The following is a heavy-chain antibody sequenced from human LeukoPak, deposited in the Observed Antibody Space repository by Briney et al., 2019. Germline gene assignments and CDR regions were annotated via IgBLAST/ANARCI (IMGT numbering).Heavy chain of an antibody. V-gene: IGHV1-69*05. Sequence: ASVKVSCKASGGTFSSYAISWVRQAPGQGLEWMGGIIPIFGTANYAQKFQGRVTITTDESTSTAYMELSRLRSDDTAVYYCARDSGIVIDYWGQGTLVTVSS. D-gene: IGHD1-26*01. CDR2: IIPIFGTA. J-gene: IGHJ4*02. CDR3: ARDSGIVIDY. CDR1: GGTFSSYA.